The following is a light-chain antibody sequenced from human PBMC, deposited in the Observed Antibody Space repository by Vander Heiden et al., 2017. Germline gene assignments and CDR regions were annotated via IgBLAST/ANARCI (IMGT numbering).Light chain of an antibody. V-gene: IGKV3-20*01. CDR2: GAS. CDR1: QSVSRTY. Sequence: DIVLTQSPGTLSLSPGERATLSCRASQSVSRTYLAWYQQKPGQAPRLLIYGASSRATGVPDRFSGRGSGTDFTLTISRLEPEDFAVYYCQQYGSSPYTFGQGTKLEIK. J-gene: IGKJ2*01. CDR3: QQYGSSPYT.